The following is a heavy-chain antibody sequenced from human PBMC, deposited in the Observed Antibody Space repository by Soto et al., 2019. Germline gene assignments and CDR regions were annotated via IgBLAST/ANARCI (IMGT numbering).Heavy chain of an antibody. CDR1: GDSFASCW. D-gene: IGHD6-13*01. J-gene: IGHJ4*02. CDR3: ARLQEAAGDNDHTLAY. V-gene: IGHV5-10-1*01. CDR2: IDPSDSYT. Sequence: PSESLTISCKGSGDSFASCWISWVRQMPGKGQEWMGRIDPSDSYTNYSPSFQGHVTISADKSISTAYLQWSSLKASDTAMYYCARLQEAAGDNDHTLAYWGQGTLVTVSS.